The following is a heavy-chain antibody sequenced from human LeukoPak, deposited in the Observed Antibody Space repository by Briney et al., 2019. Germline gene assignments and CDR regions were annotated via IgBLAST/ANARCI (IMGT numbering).Heavy chain of an antibody. CDR1: GGSITSNNW. J-gene: IGHJ4*02. Sequence: SETLSLTCAVFGGSITSNNWWSWVRQPPGKGLEWIGEIYHSGSTNYSPSLKSRVTISVDKSKNQFSLKLSSLTAADTAVYYCAKKYGSGNYQFDYWGQGTLVTVSS. CDR2: IYHSGST. V-gene: IGHV4-4*02. CDR3: AKKYGSGNYQFDY. D-gene: IGHD3-10*01.